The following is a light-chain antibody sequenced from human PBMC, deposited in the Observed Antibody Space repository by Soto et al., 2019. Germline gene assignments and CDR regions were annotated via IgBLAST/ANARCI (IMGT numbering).Light chain of an antibody. V-gene: IGLV2-14*01. J-gene: IGLJ3*02. Sequence: QSALTQPASVSGSPGQSITISCTGTSSDVGGYNYVSWYQQHPGKAPKLMIYEVSNRPSGVSNRFSGSKSGNTASLTISGLQAEDEADYYCSSYTSSSTPGVFGGGTKVTVL. CDR1: SSDVGGYNY. CDR3: SSYTSSSTPGV. CDR2: EVS.